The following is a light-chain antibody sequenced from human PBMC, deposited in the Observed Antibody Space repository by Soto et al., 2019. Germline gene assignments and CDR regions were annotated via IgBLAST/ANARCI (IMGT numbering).Light chain of an antibody. J-gene: IGKJ1*01. CDR1: QSISSR. V-gene: IGKV3-15*01. Sequence: EIVMTQSPSTLSVSPGERATLSCRASQSISSRLAWYQQKPGKAPRLLIYAASNWATGIPARFSGSGSGTDFTLTISSLEPEDFAAYYCQQNNNYPRTFGQGTKVDIK. CDR2: AAS. CDR3: QQNNNYPRT.